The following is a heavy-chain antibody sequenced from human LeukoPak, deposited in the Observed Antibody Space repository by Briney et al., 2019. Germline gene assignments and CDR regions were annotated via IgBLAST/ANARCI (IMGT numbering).Heavy chain of an antibody. V-gene: IGHV3-74*01. Sequence: GGSLRLSCAASGFTFSSYEMNWVRQAPGKGLVWVSRINKDGSDISYADSVKGRFTISRDNAKSTLHLQMNSLRAEDTGVYYCARGRGYSYAPYDYWGQGTLVTVSS. CDR1: GFTFSSYE. CDR2: INKDGSDI. D-gene: IGHD5-18*01. J-gene: IGHJ4*02. CDR3: ARGRGYSYAPYDY.